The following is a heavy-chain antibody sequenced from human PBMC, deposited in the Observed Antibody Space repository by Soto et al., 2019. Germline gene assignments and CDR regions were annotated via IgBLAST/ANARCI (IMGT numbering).Heavy chain of an antibody. V-gene: IGHV3-30-3*01. D-gene: IGHD3-10*01. J-gene: IGHJ5*02. CDR1: GFTFSSYA. CDR2: ISYDGSNK. Sequence: GGSLRLSCAASGFTFSSYAMHWVRQAPGKGLEWVAVISYDGSNKYYADSVKGRFTFSRDKSKNTLYLQMNSLRAEDTAVYYCARHGSGSYSVDLSWFDPWGRGA. CDR3: ARHGSGSYSVDLSWFDP.